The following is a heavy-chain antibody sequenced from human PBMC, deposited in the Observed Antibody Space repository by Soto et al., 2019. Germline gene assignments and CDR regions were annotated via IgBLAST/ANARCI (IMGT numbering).Heavy chain of an antibody. Sequence: EVQLLESGGGLVQPGGSLRLTCAVYGFTLSSYAMNWVRQAPGKGLEWVSGISGSDDSTRYADSAKGRFTISRGNSKNTLYLQMNSLRVEDTAVYYCAKGKPGVILAVPLDCWGQGSLVTVSS. V-gene: IGHV3-23*01. CDR1: GFTLSSYA. CDR3: AKGKPGVILAVPLDC. J-gene: IGHJ4*02. D-gene: IGHD2-2*01. CDR2: ISGSDDST.